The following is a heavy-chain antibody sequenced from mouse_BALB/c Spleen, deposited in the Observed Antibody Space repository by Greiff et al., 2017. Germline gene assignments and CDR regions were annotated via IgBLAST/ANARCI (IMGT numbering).Heavy chain of an antibody. D-gene: IGHD2-1*01. V-gene: IGHV14-4*02. CDR1: GFKIKDYY. J-gene: IGHJ2*01. CDR3: NAWGGNYFPFDY. CDR2: IDPENGDT. Sequence: EVQLQQSGAELVRSGASVKLSCTASGFKIKDYYMHWVKQRPEQGLEWIGWIDPENGDTEYAPKFQGKATMTADTSSNTAYLQLSSLTSEDTAVYYCNAWGGNYFPFDYWGQGTTLTVSS.